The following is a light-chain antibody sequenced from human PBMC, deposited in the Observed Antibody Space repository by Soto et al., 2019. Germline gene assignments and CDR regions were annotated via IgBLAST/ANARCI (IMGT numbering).Light chain of an antibody. CDR1: QSISSY. CDR2: AAS. Sequence: DLQMTQSPSSLYASVGDRVTITCRASQSISSYLNWYQQKPGKAPKLLIYAASSLQSGVPSRFSGSGSGTEFTLTISSLQPEDFATYYCQQSYRTPPSFGQGTKLEIK. V-gene: IGKV1-39*01. CDR3: QQSYRTPPS. J-gene: IGKJ2*01.